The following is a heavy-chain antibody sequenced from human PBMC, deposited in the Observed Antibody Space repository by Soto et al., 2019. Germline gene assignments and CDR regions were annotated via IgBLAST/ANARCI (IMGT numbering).Heavy chain of an antibody. CDR1: GGSFSGYY. CDR3: ARGRGSSSWYYCRQTQKDYYYYYMDV. J-gene: IGHJ6*03. CDR2: INHSGST. V-gene: IGHV4-34*01. D-gene: IGHD6-13*01. Sequence: QVQLQQWGAGLLKPSETLSLTCAVYGGSFSGYYWSWIRQPPGKGLEWIGEINHSGSTNYNPSLMSRVTISVDTSKNQFSLKLSSVTAADTAVYYCARGRGSSSWYYCRQTQKDYYYYYMDVWGKGTTVTVSS.